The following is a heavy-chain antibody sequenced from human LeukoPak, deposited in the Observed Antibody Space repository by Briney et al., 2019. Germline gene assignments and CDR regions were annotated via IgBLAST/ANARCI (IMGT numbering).Heavy chain of an antibody. Sequence: SRSPSLTPRVSVASTRIGNSSCICHTPQKGLEWMGHIHTSGESRYYPSLNSRLTMSIDTSRNQVSLKLTSVTAADTAVYFCARLGSYHDFWGPGALVTVSS. CDR2: IHTSGES. V-gene: IGHV4-4*09. D-gene: IGHD1-26*01. J-gene: IGHJ4*02. CDR1: VASTRIGN. CDR3: ARLGSYHDF.